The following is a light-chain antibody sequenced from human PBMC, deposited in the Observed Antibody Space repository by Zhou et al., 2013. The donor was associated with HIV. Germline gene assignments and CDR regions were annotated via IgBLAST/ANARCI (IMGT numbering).Light chain of an antibody. Sequence: DIVMTQTPATLSLSPGLRATLSCRASQSVSSNLAWYQQKPGQAPRLLIYGASSRATGIPDRFSGSGSGTDFTLTVSRLEPEDFAVYYCQQYGISPGTFGQGTRLEMK. CDR2: GAS. CDR1: QSVSSN. CDR3: QQYGISPGT. J-gene: IGKJ5*01. V-gene: IGKV3-20*01.